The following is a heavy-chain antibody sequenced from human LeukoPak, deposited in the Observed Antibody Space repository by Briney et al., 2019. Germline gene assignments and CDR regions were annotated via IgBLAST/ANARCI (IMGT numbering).Heavy chain of an antibody. V-gene: IGHV4-59*01. J-gene: IGHJ5*02. CDR2: IYYSGST. Sequence: SETLSLTCTVSGGSISSYYWSWIRQPPGKGLEWIGYIYYSGSTNYNPSLKSRVTISVDTSKNQFSLKLSSVTAADTAVYYCARGGAAAGTVGWFDPWGQGTLVTVSS. CDR1: GGSISSYY. D-gene: IGHD6-13*01. CDR3: ARGGAAAGTVGWFDP.